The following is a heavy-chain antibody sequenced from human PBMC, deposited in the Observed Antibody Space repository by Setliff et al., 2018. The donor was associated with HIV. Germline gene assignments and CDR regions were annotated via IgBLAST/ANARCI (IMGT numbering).Heavy chain of an antibody. CDR2: IYYSGST. CDR1: GGSISSSSYY. CDR3: ARVYGSGYYFDY. V-gene: IGHV4-39*07. J-gene: IGHJ4*02. Sequence: SETLSLTCTVSGGSISSSSYYWGWIRQPPGKGLEWIGSIYYSGSTNYNPSLKSRVTISVDTSKHQFSLKLNSMTAADTALYYCARVYGSGYYFDYWGQGTLVTVSS. D-gene: IGHD6-25*01.